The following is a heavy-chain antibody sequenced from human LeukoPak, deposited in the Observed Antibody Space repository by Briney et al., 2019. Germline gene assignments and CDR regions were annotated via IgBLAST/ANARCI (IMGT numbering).Heavy chain of an antibody. CDR3: ARVSSSSWTIPRGYFDY. CDR2: VSYSGST. D-gene: IGHD6-13*01. V-gene: IGHV4-39*07. CDR1: GDSFSSFEYN. J-gene: IGHJ4*02. Sequence: SETLALTCNVSGDSFSSFEYNWGWIRHPPGKGLEWIGSVSYSGSTYYSPSLRSRVAISVDTSRYQFSLKVTSVTAADTAVYYCARVSSSSWTIPRGYFDYWGQGILVTVSS.